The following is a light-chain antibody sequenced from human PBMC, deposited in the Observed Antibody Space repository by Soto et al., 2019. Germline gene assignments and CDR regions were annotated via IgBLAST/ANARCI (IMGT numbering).Light chain of an antibody. CDR1: QSVSSTY. V-gene: IGKV3-20*01. J-gene: IGKJ1*01. CDR2: GAS. CDR3: QQYGSSPWT. Sequence: EIVLTQSPGTLSLSPGERATLSCRASQSVSSTYLAWYQQKPGQAPRLLIYGASSRATGIPDMFSGSASGTDFTLTISRLEPDDFAIYYCQQYGSSPWTFGQGTKVEIK.